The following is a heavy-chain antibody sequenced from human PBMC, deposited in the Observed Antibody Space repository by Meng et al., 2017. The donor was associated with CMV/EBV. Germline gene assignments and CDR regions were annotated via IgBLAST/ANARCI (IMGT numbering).Heavy chain of an antibody. D-gene: IGHD3-3*01. CDR1: GYTFTSYG. Sequence: ASVKVSCKASGYTFTSYGISWVRQAPGQGLEWMGWISAYNGNTNYAQKLQGRVTMTTDTSTSTAYMELRSLRSDDTAVYYCARDDEVLRFLEWLPHFDYWGQGTLVTSPQ. J-gene: IGHJ4*02. CDR3: ARDDEVLRFLEWLPHFDY. V-gene: IGHV1-18*01. CDR2: ISAYNGNT.